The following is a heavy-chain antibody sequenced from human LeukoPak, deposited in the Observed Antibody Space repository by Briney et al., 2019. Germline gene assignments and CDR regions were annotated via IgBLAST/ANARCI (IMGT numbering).Heavy chain of an antibody. V-gene: IGHV3-11*03. J-gene: IGHJ4*02. CDR1: GFTFSDYY. Sequence: KPGGSLSLSWAASGFTFSDYYMSWIRQAPGKGLEWVSYISSSSSYTNYADSVKGRFTISRDNAKNSLYLQMNSLRAEDTAVYYCATRPLAYSSGWDFDYWGQGTLVTVSS. CDR3: ATRPLAYSSGWDFDY. D-gene: IGHD6-19*01. CDR2: ISSSSSYT.